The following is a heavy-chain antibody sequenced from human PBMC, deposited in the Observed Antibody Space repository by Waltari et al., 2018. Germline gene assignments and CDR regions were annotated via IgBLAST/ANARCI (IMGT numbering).Heavy chain of an antibody. D-gene: IGHD3-10*01. Sequence: EVQLLESGGRLVQPGGSLRLSGAASGFSFSLYDMRWVRRAPGKGLDWVSGISAGGSTTKYANSVRGRFVISRDNSNDTVYLQMNSLRDEDTAIYYCAKTVAGAYIDYWGQGTLVTVSS. CDR2: ISAGGSTT. CDR3: AKTVAGAYIDY. J-gene: IGHJ4*02. V-gene: IGHV3-23*01. CDR1: GFSFSLYD.